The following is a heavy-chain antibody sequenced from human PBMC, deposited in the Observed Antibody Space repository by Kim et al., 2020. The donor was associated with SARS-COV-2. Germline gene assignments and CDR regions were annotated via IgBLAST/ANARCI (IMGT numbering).Heavy chain of an antibody. CDR2: INHSGST. J-gene: IGHJ4*02. V-gene: IGHV4-34*01. Sequence: SETLSLTCAVYGGSFSGYYWSWIRQPPGKGLEWIGEINHSGSTNYNPSLKSRVTISVDTSKNQFSLKLSSVTAADTAVYYCARAANLLWFGVRSVGVGYFDYWGQGTLVTVSS. CDR1: GGSFSGYY. CDR3: ARAANLLWFGVRSVGVGYFDY. D-gene: IGHD3-10*01.